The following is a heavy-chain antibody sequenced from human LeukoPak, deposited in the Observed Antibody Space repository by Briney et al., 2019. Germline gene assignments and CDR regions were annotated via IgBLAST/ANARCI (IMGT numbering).Heavy chain of an antibody. CDR3: ARSYYYGSGSPFNFDY. CDR2: IIPIFGTA. Sequence: ASVKVSCKASGYTFTSYDISWVRQAPGQGLEWMGGIIPIFGTANYAQKFQGRVTITADESTSTAYMELSSLRSEDTAVYYCARSYYYGSGSPFNFDYWGRGTLVTVSS. CDR1: GYTFTSYD. V-gene: IGHV1-69*13. J-gene: IGHJ4*02. D-gene: IGHD3-10*01.